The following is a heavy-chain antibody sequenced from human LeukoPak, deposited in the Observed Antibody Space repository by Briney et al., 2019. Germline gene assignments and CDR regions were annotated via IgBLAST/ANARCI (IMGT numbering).Heavy chain of an antibody. V-gene: IGHV3-48*01. D-gene: IGHD3-3*01. J-gene: IGHJ6*03. CDR1: GFTFDSYN. CDR2: ISSSGNTI. Sequence: GGSLRLSCAASGFTFDSYNMNWVRQAPGKGLELVSHISSSGNTIYYIDSVKGRFTISRDYAKRSLYLRMNNLRADDTAVDYCARRRTLFGVAVSYYMDVWGRGTTVTVSS. CDR3: ARRRTLFGVAVSYYMDV.